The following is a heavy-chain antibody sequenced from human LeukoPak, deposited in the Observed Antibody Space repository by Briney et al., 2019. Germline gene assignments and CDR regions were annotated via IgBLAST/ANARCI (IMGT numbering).Heavy chain of an antibody. D-gene: IGHD1-26*01. CDR3: AKLGSGSYYRFDY. Sequence: GGSLRLSCAASGFTFSSYWMSWVRQAPGKGLEWVANIKQDGSETHYVDSVKGRFTISRDNAKNSLYLQMNNLRAEDTAIYYCAKLGSGSYYRFDYWGQGTLVTVSS. CDR2: IKQDGSET. J-gene: IGHJ4*02. CDR1: GFTFSSYW. V-gene: IGHV3-7*03.